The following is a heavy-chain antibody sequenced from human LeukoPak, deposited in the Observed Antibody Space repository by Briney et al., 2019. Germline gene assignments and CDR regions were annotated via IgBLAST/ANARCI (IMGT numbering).Heavy chain of an antibody. J-gene: IGHJ3*02. D-gene: IGHD5-18*01. V-gene: IGHV3-11*06. CDR1: GFTFSEYY. Sequence: GGSLRLSCAASGFTFSEYYMSWIRQAPGKGLEWVSYISTSSSYINYADSVKGRFTISRDNAKNSLYLRMNSLRAEDTAVYYCARGEYSDSSPGHIWGQGTVVTVSS. CDR3: ARGEYSDSSPGHI. CDR2: ISTSSSYI.